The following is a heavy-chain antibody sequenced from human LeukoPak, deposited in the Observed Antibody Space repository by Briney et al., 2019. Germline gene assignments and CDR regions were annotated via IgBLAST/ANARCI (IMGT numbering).Heavy chain of an antibody. D-gene: IGHD3-22*01. CDR1: GVSISSGGYY. CDR3: ARIYSSGYTLAPHFDY. CDR2: IYYSGST. V-gene: IGHV4-31*03. Sequence: SQTLSLTCTVSGVSISSGGYYWRWIRQHPGKGLEWIGYIYYSGSTYYNPSLKSRVTISVDTSKNQFSLKLSSVTAADTAVYYWARIYSSGYTLAPHFDYWGQGTLVTVSS. J-gene: IGHJ4*02.